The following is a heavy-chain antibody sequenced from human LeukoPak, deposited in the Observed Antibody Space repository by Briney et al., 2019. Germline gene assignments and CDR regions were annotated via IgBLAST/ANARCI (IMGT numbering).Heavy chain of an antibody. V-gene: IGHV1-18*04. Sequence: GESLKISCKGSGYSFSTYWIGWARQMPGKGLEWMGWISAYNGNTNYAQKLQGRVTMTTDTSTSTAYMELRSLRSDDTAVYYCARKSYDFWSGNFDYWGQGTLVTVSS. CDR1: GYSFSTYW. CDR2: ISAYNGNT. J-gene: IGHJ4*02. CDR3: ARKSYDFWSGNFDY. D-gene: IGHD3-3*01.